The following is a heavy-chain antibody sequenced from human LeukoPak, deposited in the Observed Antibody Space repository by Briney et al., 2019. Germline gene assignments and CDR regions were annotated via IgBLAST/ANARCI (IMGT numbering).Heavy chain of an antibody. Sequence: SVKVSCKASGGTFSSYAISWVRQAPGQGLEWMGGIIPIFGTANYAQKFQGRVTITTDGSTSTAYMELSSLRSEDTAVYYCARGTSGIAARSGDGALAYWGQGTLVTVSS. CDR1: GGTFSSYA. V-gene: IGHV1-69*05. J-gene: IGHJ4*02. CDR2: IIPIFGTA. D-gene: IGHD6-6*01. CDR3: ARGTSGIAARSGDGALAY.